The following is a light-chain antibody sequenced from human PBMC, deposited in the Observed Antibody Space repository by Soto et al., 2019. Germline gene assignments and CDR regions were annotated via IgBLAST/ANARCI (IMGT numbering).Light chain of an antibody. Sequence: QSVLTQPPSASGSPGQSVTISCTGTSSDVGGYDYVSWYQQHPGKAPKFIIYEVTRRPSGVPVRFSGSKSGNTASLTVSGLQPEDGADYYCSSYAGNNNYVFGTGTQLTVL. CDR1: SSDVGGYDY. CDR2: EVT. J-gene: IGLJ1*01. V-gene: IGLV2-8*01. CDR3: SSYAGNNNYV.